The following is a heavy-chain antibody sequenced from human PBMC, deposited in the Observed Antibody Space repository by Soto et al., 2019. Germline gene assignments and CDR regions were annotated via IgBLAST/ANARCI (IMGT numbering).Heavy chain of an antibody. D-gene: IGHD3-22*01. CDR2: IVGSGAST. J-gene: IGHJ4*02. CDR3: AKLPSSGSYYFDY. Sequence: GGSLRLSCAASGFTFSNYAMNWVRQAPGKGLEWVSGIVGSGASTNYADSVKGRFTISRDNSKNTLYLHMNGLRAEDTATYYCAKLPSSGSYYFDYWGQGT. CDR1: GFTFSNYA. V-gene: IGHV3-23*01.